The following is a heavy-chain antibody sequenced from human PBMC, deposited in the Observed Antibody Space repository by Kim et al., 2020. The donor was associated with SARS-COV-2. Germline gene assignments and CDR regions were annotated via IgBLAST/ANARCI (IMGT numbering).Heavy chain of an antibody. J-gene: IGHJ6*01. CDR3: AKALLRGVNYYYYGMDG. Sequence: GGSLRLSCAASGFTFSTYCMYWVRQAPGKGLEWVALISYDGSNEYYADSVKGRFTISRDNSKNTLYLQMNSLRAEDTALFYCAKALLRGVNYYYYGMDG. CDR2: ISYDGSNE. D-gene: IGHD3-10*01. CDR1: GFTFSTYC. V-gene: IGHV3-30*18.